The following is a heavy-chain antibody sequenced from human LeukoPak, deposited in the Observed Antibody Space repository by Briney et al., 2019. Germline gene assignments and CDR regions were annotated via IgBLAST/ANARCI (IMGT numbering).Heavy chain of an antibody. CDR2: INHSGVT. D-gene: IGHD3-3*01. J-gene: IGHJ4*02. Sequence: SETLSLTCAVYGGSFSNYYCSWIRQPPGKGLEWMADINHSGVTNYNPSLESRVTISVDTSKNQFSLNLTSVTAADTAIYYCARGGVLEWFHDWGQGTLVTVSS. CDR3: ARGGVLEWFHD. CDR1: GGSFSNYY. V-gene: IGHV4-34*01.